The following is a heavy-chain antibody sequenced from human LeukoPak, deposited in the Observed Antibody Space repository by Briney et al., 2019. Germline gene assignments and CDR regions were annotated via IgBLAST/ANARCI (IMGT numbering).Heavy chain of an antibody. CDR2: IRYDGSNK. D-gene: IGHD4-11*01. CDR1: GFTFSSYG. V-gene: IGHV3-30*02. CDR3: AKDSNYNLYYYMDV. Sequence: GGSLRLSCAASGFTFSSYGMHWVRQAQGKGLEWVAFIRYDGSNKYYADSVKGRFTISRDNSKNTLYLQMNSLRAEDTAVYYCAKDSNYNLYYYMDVWGKGTTVTVS. J-gene: IGHJ6*03.